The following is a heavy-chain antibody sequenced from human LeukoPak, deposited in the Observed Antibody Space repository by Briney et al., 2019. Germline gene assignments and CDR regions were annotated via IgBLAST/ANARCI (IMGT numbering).Heavy chain of an antibody. CDR2: ISYDGSNK. CDR1: GFTFSSYA. D-gene: IGHD6-13*01. V-gene: IGHV3-30-3*01. Sequence: PGGSLRLSCAASGFTFSSYAMHWVRQAPGKGLEWVAVISYDGSNKYYADSVKGRFTISRDNSKNTLYLQMNSLRAEDTAVYYCAKGLKGSSWSFDYWGQGTLVTVSS. J-gene: IGHJ4*02. CDR3: AKGLKGSSWSFDY.